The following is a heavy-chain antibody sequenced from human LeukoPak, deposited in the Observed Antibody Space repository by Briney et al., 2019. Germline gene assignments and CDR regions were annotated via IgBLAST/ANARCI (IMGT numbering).Heavy chain of an antibody. CDR3: ASQQLVRRGVDY. J-gene: IGHJ4*02. D-gene: IGHD6-13*01. V-gene: IGHV4-59*08. CDR1: GGSISSSY. Sequence: SETLSLTCTVSGGSISSSYWSWIRQSPGKGLEWIGSMYYSGSTNFNPSLKSRVTTSVDTSKNQFSLKLSSVTAADTAVYYCASQQLVRRGVDYWGQGTLVTVSS. CDR2: MYYSGST.